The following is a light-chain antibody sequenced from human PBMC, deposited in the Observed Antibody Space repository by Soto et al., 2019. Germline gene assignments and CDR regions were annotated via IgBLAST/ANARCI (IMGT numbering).Light chain of an antibody. CDR2: DAS. J-gene: IGKJ1*01. CDR1: QSLNSL. Sequence: DIQMTQSPSTLSASVGDRVTITCRASQSLNSLLAWYQQKPGRAPKLLIYDASTLESGVPLRFSGSGSGTKFTPAISSLQTDDFATYYCQHYNSYSSWTFGQGTKVDIK. CDR3: QHYNSYSSWT. V-gene: IGKV1-5*01.